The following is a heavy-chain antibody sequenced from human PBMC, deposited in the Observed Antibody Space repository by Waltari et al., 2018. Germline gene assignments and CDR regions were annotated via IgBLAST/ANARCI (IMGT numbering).Heavy chain of an antibody. J-gene: IGHJ4*02. CDR3: ARDRGRGLYLDS. D-gene: IGHD2-15*01. Sequence: QLQLQESSPGLVKPSETLSLTCAVSGDSVTSSYLGNWVRQSPGKGLEWIGQVHGSGRTNYNPSFASRVTVSLDTSNNQVSLKVTSATVADTAVYYCARDRGRGLYLDSWGPGTLVTVSP. CDR2: VHGSGRT. V-gene: IGHV4-4*02. CDR1: GDSVTSSYL.